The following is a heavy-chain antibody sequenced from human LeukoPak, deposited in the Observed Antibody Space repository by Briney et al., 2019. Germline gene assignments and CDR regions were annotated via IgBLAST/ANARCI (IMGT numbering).Heavy chain of an antibody. V-gene: IGHV4-59*08. CDR1: GGPISRYY. J-gene: IGHJ4*02. CDR2: IYYSGST. Sequence: PSHTLSLTCTVSGGPISRYYWSWIRQPPGKGLEWSGDIYYSGSTNCSPSLKSRVTISVDTSKTQFSLKLSSVAAADTAVYYGARHPKDSSLLPALYYFDCWGQGTLVTVSS. D-gene: IGHD6-6*01. CDR3: ARHPKDSSLLPALYYFDC.